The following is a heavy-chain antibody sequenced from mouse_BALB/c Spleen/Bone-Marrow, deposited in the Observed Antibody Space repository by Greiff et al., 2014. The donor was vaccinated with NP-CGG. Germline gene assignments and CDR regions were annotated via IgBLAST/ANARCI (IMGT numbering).Heavy chain of an antibody. J-gene: IGHJ3*01. D-gene: IGHD2-3*01. V-gene: IGHV14-3*02. CDR3: AHDAPFAY. CDR2: IDPANGNT. Sequence: VQLQQSGAELVKPGASVKLSCTTSGFNIKDTYIHWMKQWPEQGLEWIGRIDPANGNTKYDPEFQGKATITADTSSNTAYLHLSSLTSEDTAVYSCAHDAPFAYWGQGTLVTVSA. CDR1: GFNIKDTY.